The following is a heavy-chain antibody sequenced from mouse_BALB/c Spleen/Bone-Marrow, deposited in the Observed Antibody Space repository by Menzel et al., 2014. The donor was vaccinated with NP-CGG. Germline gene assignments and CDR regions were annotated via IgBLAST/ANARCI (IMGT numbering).Heavy chain of an antibody. CDR1: GFTFTDYY. CDR2: IRNKANGYTT. Sequence: LQQSGGGLVQPGGSLRLSCAPSGFTFTDYYMSWVRQPPGKALEWLTFIRNKANGYTTEYSASVKGRFTISRDNSQSILYLQMNTLRAEDSATYYCARDMGLLRFDYWGQGTTLTVFS. J-gene: IGHJ2*01. D-gene: IGHD2-3*01. V-gene: IGHV7-3*02. CDR3: ARDMGLLRFDY.